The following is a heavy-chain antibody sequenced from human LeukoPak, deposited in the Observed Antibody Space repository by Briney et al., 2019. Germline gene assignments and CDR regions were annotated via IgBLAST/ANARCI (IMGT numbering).Heavy chain of an antibody. CDR3: ARDYFDSSGYRLDY. J-gene: IGHJ4*02. CDR1: GGSVSSGSYY. D-gene: IGHD3-22*01. CDR2: IYYSGST. V-gene: IGHV4-61*01. Sequence: PSETLSLTCTVSGGSVSSGSYYWSWIRQPPGKGLEWIGYIYYSGSTNYNPSLESRVTISVDTSKNQFSPKLSSVTAADTAVYYCARDYFDSSGYRLDYWGQGTLVTVSS.